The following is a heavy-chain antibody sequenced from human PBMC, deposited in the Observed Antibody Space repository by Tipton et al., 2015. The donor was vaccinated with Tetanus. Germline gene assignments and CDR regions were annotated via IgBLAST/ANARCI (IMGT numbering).Heavy chain of an antibody. V-gene: IGHV4-31*03. Sequence: TLSLTCTVSGGSISSGGYYWSWIRQHPGKGLEWIGDIYYSGSTYYNPSLKSRVTISLDTSKNQFSLKLSSVTAADTAVYYCASPKIKWGSSAFDVWGQGTMVAVSS. CDR1: GGSISSGGYY. D-gene: IGHD7-27*01. CDR3: ASPKIKWGSSAFDV. CDR2: IYYSGST. J-gene: IGHJ3*01.